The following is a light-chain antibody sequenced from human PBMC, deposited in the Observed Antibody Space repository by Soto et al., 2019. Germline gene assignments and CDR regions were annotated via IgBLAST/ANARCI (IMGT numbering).Light chain of an antibody. Sequence: DIVVTQFPDSLAVSLGERATINCKSSQSVLYTPNNKDYLAWYQHKPGQPPKLLIYWASTRESGVPDRFSGSGSGTDFTLTISSLQAEDVAVYYCQQYYSTPLTFGVGTKVEIK. CDR1: QSVLYTPNNKDY. CDR3: QQYYSTPLT. J-gene: IGKJ4*01. V-gene: IGKV4-1*01. CDR2: WAS.